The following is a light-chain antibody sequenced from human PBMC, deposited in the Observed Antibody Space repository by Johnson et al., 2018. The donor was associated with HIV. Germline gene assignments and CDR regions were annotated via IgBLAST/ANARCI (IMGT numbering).Light chain of an antibody. Sequence: QSVLTQPPSVSAAPGQKVTISCSGSSSNIGNNYVSWYQHLPGTAPKLLIYDNNKRPSGIPDRFFGSKSGTSATLDITGLQTGDEADDYCGTWDSRLTAGHVYGSGTKATLL. CDR3: GTWDSRLTAGHV. CDR1: SSNIGNNY. V-gene: IGLV1-51*01. J-gene: IGLJ1*01. CDR2: DNN.